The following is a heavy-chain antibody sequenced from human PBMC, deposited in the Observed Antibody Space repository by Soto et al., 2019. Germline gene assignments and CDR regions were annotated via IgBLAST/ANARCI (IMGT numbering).Heavy chain of an antibody. V-gene: IGHV5-51*01. CDR1: GYSFTSYW. Sequence: GGSLKISWKGSGYSFTSYWIGCVRQMPGKGLEWMGIIYPGDSDTRYSPSFQGQVTISADKSISTAYLQICSLRADDTAVYFCARDRGGTGMFFGMDVWGQGTTVTVSS. CDR2: IYPGDSDT. D-gene: IGHD3-10*01. J-gene: IGHJ6*02. CDR3: ARDRGGTGMFFGMDV.